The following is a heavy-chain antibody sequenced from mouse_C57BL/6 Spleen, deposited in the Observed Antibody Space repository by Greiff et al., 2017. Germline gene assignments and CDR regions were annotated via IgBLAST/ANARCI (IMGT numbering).Heavy chain of an antibody. CDR3: TRSSLFSRFDY. V-gene: IGHV1-5*01. CDR2: IYPGNSDT. CDR1: GYTFTSYW. D-gene: IGHD1-1*01. J-gene: IGHJ2*01. Sequence: EVQLQQSGTVLARPGASVKMSCKTSGYTFTSYWMHWVKQRPGQGLEWIGAIYPGNSDTSSNQKFKGKAQLTAVTSASTAYMELSSLTNEDSAVYYCTRSSLFSRFDYWGQGTTLTVSS.